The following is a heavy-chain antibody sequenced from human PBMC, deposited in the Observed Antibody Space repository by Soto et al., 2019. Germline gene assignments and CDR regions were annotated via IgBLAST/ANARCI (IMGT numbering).Heavy chain of an antibody. V-gene: IGHV1-69*01. Sequence: QVQLVQSGAEVKKPGSSVKVSCKASGGTFSSYAISLVRQAPGQGLEWMVGIIPSFGTANYAQKFQGRVTITADESTSTAYMELISLRSEDTAVYYCARGYSSGWYVCHYWGQGTLVTVSS. CDR1: GGTFSSYA. D-gene: IGHD6-19*01. CDR2: IIPSFGTA. J-gene: IGHJ4*02. CDR3: ARGYSSGWYVCHY.